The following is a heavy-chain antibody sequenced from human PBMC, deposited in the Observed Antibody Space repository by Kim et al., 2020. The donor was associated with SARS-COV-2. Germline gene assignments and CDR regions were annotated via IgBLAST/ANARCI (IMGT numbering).Heavy chain of an antibody. CDR2: ISYAGST. V-gene: IGHV4-30-4*01. Sequence: SETLSLTCTVSGDTISSGDYYWSWIRQSPNLGREWIGYISYAGSTYYNPSLKTRATVSIDTSKDHFSLRLSSVTAADTAVYYCARDSMITLEGGIDYWG. D-gene: IGHD3-22*01. CDR1: GDTISSGDYY. CDR3: ARDSMITLEGGIDY. J-gene: IGHJ4*01.